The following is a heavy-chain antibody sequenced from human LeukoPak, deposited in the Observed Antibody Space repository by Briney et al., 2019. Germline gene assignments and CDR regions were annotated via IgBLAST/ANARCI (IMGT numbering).Heavy chain of an antibody. D-gene: IGHD2-15*01. V-gene: IGHV4-39*01. CDR1: GDSISSSSYY. CDR2: IYYSGST. CDR3: ARVVASTSIDS. Sequence: SETLSLTCTVSGDSISSSSYYWGWIRQPPGKGLEWIGSIYYSGSTYYNPSLRSRATLSIDTSRNQVSLKVTSVTAADTALYYCARVVASTSIDSWGQGILVTVSS. J-gene: IGHJ4*02.